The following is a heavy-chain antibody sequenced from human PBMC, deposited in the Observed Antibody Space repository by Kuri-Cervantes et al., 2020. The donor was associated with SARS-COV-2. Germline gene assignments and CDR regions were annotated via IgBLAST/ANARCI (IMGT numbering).Heavy chain of an antibody. V-gene: IGHV3-21*01. CDR2: ISSSSSYI. J-gene: IGHJ3*02. CDR3: ARHGENDFWSGYDAFDI. CDR1: GFTFSSYS. Sequence: GESLKISCAAPGFTFSSYSMNWVRQAPGKGLEWVSSISSSSSYIYYADSVKGRFAISRDNAKNSLYLQMNSLRAEDTAVYYCARHGENDFWSGYDAFDIWGQGTMVTVSS. D-gene: IGHD3-3*01.